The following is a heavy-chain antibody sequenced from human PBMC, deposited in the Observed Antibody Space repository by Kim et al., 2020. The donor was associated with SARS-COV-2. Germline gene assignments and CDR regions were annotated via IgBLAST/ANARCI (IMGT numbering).Heavy chain of an antibody. V-gene: IGHV3-49*04. CDR2: IRNKAYGGTT. D-gene: IGHD6-13*01. CDR1: GFTFGDYT. CDR3: TRILASSWTFWGDY. J-gene: IGHJ4*01. Sequence: GGSLRLSCTVSGFTFGDYTMSWVRQAPGKGLEWVGFIRNKAYGGTTEYAASVKGRFSISRDDSKSIAYLQMNSLKTEDTAVYYCTRILASSWTFWGDYWG.